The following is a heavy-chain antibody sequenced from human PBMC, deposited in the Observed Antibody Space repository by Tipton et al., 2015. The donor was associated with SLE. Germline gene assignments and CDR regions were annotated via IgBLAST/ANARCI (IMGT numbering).Heavy chain of an antibody. CDR3: ARQGGSSGTSLAFDL. CDR1: GVSITSGGYY. V-gene: IGHV4-31*02. CDR2: VYYNVRT. Sequence: LRLSCNVSGVSITSGGYYWSWIRQRPGTGPEWIGTVYYNVRTYDNPSLKSRVTISGDTSKNQFSLTLTSVTAADTAVYYCARQGGSSGTSLAFDLWGQGTLVTVSS. D-gene: IGHD1-7*01. J-gene: IGHJ3*01.